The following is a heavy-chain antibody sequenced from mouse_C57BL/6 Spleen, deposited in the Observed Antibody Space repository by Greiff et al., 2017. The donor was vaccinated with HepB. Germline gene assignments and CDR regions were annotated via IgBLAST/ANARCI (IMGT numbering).Heavy chain of an antibody. CDR2: INPSTGGT. D-gene: IGHD2-2*01. J-gene: IGHJ1*03. V-gene: IGHV1-42*01. CDR1: GYSFTGYY. CDR3: ARLVTTGWYFDV. Sequence: VQLKESGPELVKPGASVKISCKASGYSFTGYYMNWVKQSPEKSLDWIGEINPSTGGTTYNQKFKAKATLTVDKSSSTAYMQLKSLTSEDSAVYYCARLVTTGWYFDVWGTGTTVTVSS.